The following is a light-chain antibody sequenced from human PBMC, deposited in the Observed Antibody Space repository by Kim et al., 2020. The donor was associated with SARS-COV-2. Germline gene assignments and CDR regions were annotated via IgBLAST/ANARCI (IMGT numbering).Light chain of an antibody. V-gene: IGLV1-40*01. CDR2: GNS. Sequence: RVTTSCTGSTSNSGAGYGVHWYQQLPGTAPKLLIYGNSNRPSGVPDRFSGSKSGTSASLAITGLQAEDEADYYCQSYDSSLSGSVFGGGTQLTVL. CDR1: TSNSGAGYG. CDR3: QSYDSSLSGSV. J-gene: IGLJ2*01.